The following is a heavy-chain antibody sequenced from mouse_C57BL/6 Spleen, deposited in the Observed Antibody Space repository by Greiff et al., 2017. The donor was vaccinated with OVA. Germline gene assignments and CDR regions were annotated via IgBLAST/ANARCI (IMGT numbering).Heavy chain of an antibody. CDR2: IDPNSGGT. J-gene: IGHJ2*01. CDR3: ARKAPDYYGSSYFDY. V-gene: IGHV1-72*01. Sequence: QVHVKQPGAELVKPGASVKLSCKASGYTFTSYWMHWVKQRPGRGLEWIGRIDPNSGGTKYNEKFKSKATLTVDKPSSTAYMQLSSLTSEDSAVYYCARKAPDYYGSSYFDYWGQGTTLTVSS. CDR1: GYTFTSYW. D-gene: IGHD1-1*01.